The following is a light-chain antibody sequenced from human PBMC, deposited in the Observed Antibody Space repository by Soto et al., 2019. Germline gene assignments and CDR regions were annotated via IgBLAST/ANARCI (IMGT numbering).Light chain of an antibody. V-gene: IGLV2-14*03. Sequence: QSALTQPASVSGSPAQSIAISCTGTSSDVGGYNSVSWYQHHPGKAPKLMIYDVSYRPSGVSDRFSGSKSGNTASLTISGLQAEDEADYYCSSYTSSITLVFGTGTKVTVL. CDR2: DVS. CDR1: SSDVGGYNS. J-gene: IGLJ1*01. CDR3: SSYTSSITLV.